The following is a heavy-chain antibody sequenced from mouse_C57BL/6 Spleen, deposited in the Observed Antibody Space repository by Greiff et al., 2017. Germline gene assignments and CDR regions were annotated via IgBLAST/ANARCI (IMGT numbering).Heavy chain of an antibody. J-gene: IGHJ4*01. Sequence: EVKLMESGPELVKPGASVKIPCKASGYTFTDYNMDWVKQSHGKSLEWIGDINPNNGGTIYNQKFKGKATLTVDKSSSTAYMELRSLTSEDTAVYYCARFNPRYYAMDYWGQGTSVTVSS. CDR3: ARFNPRYYAMDY. CDR2: INPNNGGT. V-gene: IGHV1-18*01. CDR1: GYTFTDYN.